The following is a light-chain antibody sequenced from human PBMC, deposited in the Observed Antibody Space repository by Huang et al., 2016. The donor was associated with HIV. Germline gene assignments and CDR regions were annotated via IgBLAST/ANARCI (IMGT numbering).Light chain of an antibody. CDR2: WAS. V-gene: IGKV4-1*01. CDR1: QAVLKNSNKKNY. Sequence: DIEMTQSPDSLTVSLGARAIINCKSSQAVLKNSNKKNYLAWYQQRPGQPPKVLIDWASSRESGFPDRFSGSGSGTDFNLTISSLQPEDLAVYYCQQYYSPPYTFGQGTRLEI. J-gene: IGKJ2*01. CDR3: QQYYSPPYT.